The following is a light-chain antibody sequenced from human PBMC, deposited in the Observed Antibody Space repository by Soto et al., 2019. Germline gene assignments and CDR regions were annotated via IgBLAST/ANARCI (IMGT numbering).Light chain of an antibody. CDR1: QSISSY. J-gene: IGKJ1*01. V-gene: IGKV1-5*03. CDR2: KAS. CDR3: QQYNTYSWA. Sequence: MHMSPSPSSLSASVGDTVTVTCRASQSISSYLNWFQQKPGKAPKLLIYKASTLKSGVPSRFSGSGSGTEFTLTISSLQPDDLATYYCQQYNTYSWAFGQGTKVDIK.